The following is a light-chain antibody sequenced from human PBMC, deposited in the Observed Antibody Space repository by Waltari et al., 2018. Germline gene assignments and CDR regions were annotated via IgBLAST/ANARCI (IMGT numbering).Light chain of an antibody. Sequence: QSVLTQPPSASGTPGQRVTISCSGSSSNIGSNYVYWYQQLPGTAPKLLLDTSDQRPSGVPDRFSGSKSGTSASLAISGLRSEDEADYYCAAWDDSLSGRVFGGGTKLTVL. CDR1: SSNIGSNY. CDR2: TSD. CDR3: AAWDDSLSGRV. V-gene: IGLV1-47*01. J-gene: IGLJ3*02.